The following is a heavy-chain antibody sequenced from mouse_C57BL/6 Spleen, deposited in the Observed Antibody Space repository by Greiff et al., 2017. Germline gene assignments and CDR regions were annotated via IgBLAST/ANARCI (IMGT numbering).Heavy chain of an antibody. CDR1: GYAFTNYL. Sequence: QVQLQQSGAELVRPGTSVKVSCKASGYAFTNYLIEWVKQRPGQGLEWIGVINPGSGGTNYNEKFKGKATLTADKSSSTAYMQLSSLTSEDSAVYFCARRGTGYWYFDVWGTGTTVTVSS. V-gene: IGHV1-54*01. CDR3: ARRGTGYWYFDV. CDR2: INPGSGGT. D-gene: IGHD4-1*01. J-gene: IGHJ1*03.